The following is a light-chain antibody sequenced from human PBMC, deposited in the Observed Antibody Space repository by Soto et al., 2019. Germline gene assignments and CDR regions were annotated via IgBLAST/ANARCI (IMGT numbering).Light chain of an antibody. CDR3: QHYFNSPWT. CDR1: QSVGTS. CDR2: GTS. Sequence: EIVLTQSPGTLSLSPGERATLSCRASQSVGTSLAWYQHKPGQSPRLLIHGTSSRFTGTPDRLSGSGSGTDFTLTISRLEPEDFSVYSCQHYFNSPWTFGQGTKVEIK. J-gene: IGKJ1*01. V-gene: IGKV3-20*01.